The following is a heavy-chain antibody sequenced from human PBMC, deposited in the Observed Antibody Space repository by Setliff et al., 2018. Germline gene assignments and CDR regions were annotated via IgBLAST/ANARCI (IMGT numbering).Heavy chain of an antibody. Sequence: SETLSLTCTVSGGSISSGSHYWTWIRQPTGKRLEWIGHIDPSGDTNYSPSLKSRVTISRDTSKNQLSLELTSVTAADTAVYYCARIAYGSGSYYFDYWGQGTLVTVSS. CDR2: IDPSGDT. J-gene: IGHJ4*02. V-gene: IGHV4-61*09. CDR1: GGSISSGSHY. D-gene: IGHD3-10*01. CDR3: ARIAYGSGSYYFDY.